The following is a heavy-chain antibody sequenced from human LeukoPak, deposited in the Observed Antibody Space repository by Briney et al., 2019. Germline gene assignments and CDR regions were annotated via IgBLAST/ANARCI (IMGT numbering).Heavy chain of an antibody. CDR3: ASGFEYYYDSSGYYPGY. D-gene: IGHD3-22*01. CDR1: GFTFSSYS. J-gene: IGHJ4*02. V-gene: IGHV3-21*01. CDR2: ISSSSSYI. Sequence: GGSLRLSCAASGFTFSSYSMNWVRQAPGKGLEWVSSISSSSSYIYYADSVKGRFTISRDNAKNSLYLQMNSLRAEDTAVYYCASGFEYYYDSSGYYPGYWGQGTLVTVSS.